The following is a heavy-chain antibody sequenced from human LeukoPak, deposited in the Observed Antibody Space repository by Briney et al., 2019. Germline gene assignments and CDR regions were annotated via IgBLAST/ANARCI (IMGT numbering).Heavy chain of an antibody. Sequence: GASVKVSCKASGYTFTSYDINWVRQAPGKGLEWVSGISGGGGSTYYADSVKGRFTISRDNSKNTLYLQMNSLRAEDTAVYYCAKGRTTGESAFDIWGQGTMVTVSS. CDR3: AKGRTTGESAFDI. J-gene: IGHJ3*02. CDR1: GYTFTSYD. CDR2: ISGGGGST. V-gene: IGHV3-23*01. D-gene: IGHD7-27*01.